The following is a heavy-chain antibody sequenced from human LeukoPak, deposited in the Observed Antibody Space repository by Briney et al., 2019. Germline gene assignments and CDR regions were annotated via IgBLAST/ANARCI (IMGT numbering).Heavy chain of an antibody. J-gene: IGHJ4*02. CDR3: AKDHYGSGSYYNPFDY. Sequence: GGSLRLSCAASGFTFSSYAMSWVRQAPGKGLEWVSAISGSGGSTYYADSVKGRFTISRDNSKNTLYLQMNSLRAEDTAVYYCAKDHYGSGSYYNPFDYWGQGTLVTVSS. D-gene: IGHD3-10*01. CDR1: GFTFSSYA. CDR2: ISGSGGST. V-gene: IGHV3-23*01.